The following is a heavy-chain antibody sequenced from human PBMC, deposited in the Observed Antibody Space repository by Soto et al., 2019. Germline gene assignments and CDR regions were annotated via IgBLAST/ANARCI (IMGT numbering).Heavy chain of an antibody. D-gene: IGHD2-15*01. CDR1: GFNFITYG. Sequence: QVQLVQSGAEVEKPGASVKVSCKASGFNFITYGINWVRQAPGQGLEWMGWISAYNGNTNYAQKLQGRVTMTTDTSTTIAYMELRSLRSDDTAVYYCARGYCSGGSCPYGVDVWGQGTTVTVSS. CDR2: ISAYNGNT. CDR3: ARGYCSGGSCPYGVDV. J-gene: IGHJ6*02. V-gene: IGHV1-18*01.